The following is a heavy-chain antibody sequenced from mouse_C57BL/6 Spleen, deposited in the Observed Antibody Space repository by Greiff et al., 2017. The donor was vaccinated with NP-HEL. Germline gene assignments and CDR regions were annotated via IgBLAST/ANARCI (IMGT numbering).Heavy chain of an antibody. CDR2: IDPSDSYT. D-gene: IGHD1-1*01. CDR1: GYTFTSYW. Sequence: QVQLQQPGAELVMPGASVKLSCKASGYTFTSYWMHWVKQRPGHGLEWIGEIDPSDSYTNYNQKFKGKSKLTVDTSSSTAYMQLSSLTSEDSAVYYCARVGYYYGSSHRLYYFDYWGQGTTLTVSS. CDR3: ARVGYYYGSSHRLYYFDY. V-gene: IGHV1-69*01. J-gene: IGHJ2*01.